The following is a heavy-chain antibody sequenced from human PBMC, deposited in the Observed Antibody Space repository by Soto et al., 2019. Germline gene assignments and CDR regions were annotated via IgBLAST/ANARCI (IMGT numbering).Heavy chain of an antibody. V-gene: IGHV1-69*02. D-gene: IGHD5-18*01. CDR1: GGTFSSYT. CDR3: ARGGIQLWFFDY. CDR2: IIPILGIA. Sequence: SVKVSCKASGGTFSSYTISWVRQAPGQGLEWMGRIIPILGIANYAQKFQGRVTITADKSTSTAYMELSSLRSEDTAVYYCARGGIQLWFFDYWGQGTLVTVSS. J-gene: IGHJ4*02.